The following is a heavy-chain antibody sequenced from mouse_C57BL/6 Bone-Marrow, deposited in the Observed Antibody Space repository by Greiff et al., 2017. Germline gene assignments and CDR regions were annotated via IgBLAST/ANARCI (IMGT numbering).Heavy chain of an antibody. J-gene: IGHJ2*01. Sequence: QVQLQQSGPELVKPGASVKLSCKASGYAFSSSWMNWVKQRPGKGLEWIGRIYPGDGDTNYNGKFKGKATLTADKSSSTAYMQLSSLTSEDSAVFSRGNQRYYFDYWGQGTTLTVSS. V-gene: IGHV1-82*01. CDR2: IYPGDGDT. CDR3: GNQRYYFDY. CDR1: GYAFSSSW.